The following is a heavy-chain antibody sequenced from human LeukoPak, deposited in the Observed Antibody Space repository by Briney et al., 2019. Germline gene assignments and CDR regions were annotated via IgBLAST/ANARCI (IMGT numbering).Heavy chain of an antibody. J-gene: IGHJ6*02. D-gene: IGHD2-2*01. CDR3: ASPQYCSSTSCYWNYYYRMVV. CDR1: GYTFSGYY. CDR2: MNPTSGGT. Sequence: ASVKVSCKAAGYTFSGYYIHWVRQSPGQGLEWRGWMNPTSGGTSYAQKNQSRVTMTRDTSHSTDYMELSRLRSDDTAVYCCASPQYCSSTSCYWNYYYRMVVWGQGATVTVSS. V-gene: IGHV1-2*02.